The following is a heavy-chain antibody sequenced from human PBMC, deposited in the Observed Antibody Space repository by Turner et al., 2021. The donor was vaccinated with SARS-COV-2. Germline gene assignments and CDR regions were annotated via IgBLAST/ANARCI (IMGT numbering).Heavy chain of an antibody. CDR1: GFTFSSYS. J-gene: IGHJ3*02. Sequence: EVQLVESGGGLVKPGGSLRLSCAASGFTFSSYSMNWVRQAPGKGLEWVSSISISSSYIYYADSVKGRFTISRDNAKNSLYLQMNSLRAEDTAVYYCARWGPYYYDSGGYYPDAFDIWGQGTMVTVSS. V-gene: IGHV3-21*01. CDR3: ARWGPYYYDSGGYYPDAFDI. CDR2: ISISSSYI. D-gene: IGHD3-22*01.